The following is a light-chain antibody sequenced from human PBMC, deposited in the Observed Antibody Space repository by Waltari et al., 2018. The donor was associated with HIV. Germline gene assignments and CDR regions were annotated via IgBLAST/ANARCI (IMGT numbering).Light chain of an antibody. CDR1: SSDIGGYNF. Sequence: QSALTQPASVSGSPGQSITISCTGASSDIGGYNFVSWYQTHPGKAPKLMIYDVSNRPSGVSNRFSGSKSGNTASLTISGLQAEDEADYYCSSYTSSSTLFVFGTGTKVTVL. CDR2: DVS. V-gene: IGLV2-14*01. CDR3: SSYTSSSTLFV. J-gene: IGLJ1*01.